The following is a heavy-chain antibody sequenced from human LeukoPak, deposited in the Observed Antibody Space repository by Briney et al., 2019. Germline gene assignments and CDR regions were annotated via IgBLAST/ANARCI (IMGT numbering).Heavy chain of an antibody. CDR2: ISSSGSTI. D-gene: IGHD3-10*01. CDR1: GFTFSSYE. J-gene: IGHJ4*02. Sequence: PGGSLRLSCAASGFTFSSYEMNWVRQAPGKGLEWVSYISSSGSTIYYADSVKGRFTISRDNAKNSLYLQMNSLRAEDTAVYYCARAQPSYYYGSGSPIDYWGQGTLVTVSS. V-gene: IGHV3-48*03. CDR3: ARAQPSYYYGSGSPIDY.